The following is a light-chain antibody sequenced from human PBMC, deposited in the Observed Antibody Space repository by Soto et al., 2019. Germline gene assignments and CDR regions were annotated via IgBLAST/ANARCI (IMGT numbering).Light chain of an antibody. V-gene: IGLV2-23*02. CDR2: EVS. Sequence: QSALTQPASVSGSPGQSITISCTGTSSDVGSYNLVSWYQQHPGKAPKLMIYEVSKRPSGVSNRFSGSESGNTASLTISGLQAEDEADYYCCSYAGSSTFYVVFGGGTKLTVL. CDR1: SSDVGSYNL. J-gene: IGLJ2*01. CDR3: CSYAGSSTFYVV.